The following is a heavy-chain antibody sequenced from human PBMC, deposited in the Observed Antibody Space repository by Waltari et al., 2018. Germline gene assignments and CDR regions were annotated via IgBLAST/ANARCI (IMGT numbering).Heavy chain of an antibody. V-gene: IGHV3-74*01. CDR3: ATSRDGYNLIGDY. Sequence: EVQLVESGGGVVQPGVSLSISRAASGFSFSRNWMHWVRQAPGKGLMWVSRINGDGSTTSYADSVKGRFAISRDNAKNTLYLQVDSLRAEDTAVYYCATSRDGYNLIGDYWGQGTLVTVSS. CDR1: GFSFSRNW. D-gene: IGHD5-12*01. J-gene: IGHJ4*02. CDR2: INGDGSTT.